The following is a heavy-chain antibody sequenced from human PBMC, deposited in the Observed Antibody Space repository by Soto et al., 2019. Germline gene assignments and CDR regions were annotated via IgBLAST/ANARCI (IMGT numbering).Heavy chain of an antibody. V-gene: IGHV1-69*13. CDR2: IIPIFGTA. CDR3: ARGEKQQLVIGGHFDY. D-gene: IGHD6-13*01. J-gene: IGHJ4*02. Sequence: ASVKVSCKASGGTFSSYAISWVRQAPGQGLEWMGGIIPIFGTANYAQKFQGRVTITADESTSTAYMELSSLRSEDTAVYYCARGEKQQLVIGGHFDYWGQGTLVTVSS. CDR1: GGTFSSYA.